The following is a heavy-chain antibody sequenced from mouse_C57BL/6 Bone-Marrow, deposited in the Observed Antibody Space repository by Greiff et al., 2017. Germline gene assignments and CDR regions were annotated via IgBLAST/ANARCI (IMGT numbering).Heavy chain of an antibody. CDR1: GYAFSSYW. J-gene: IGHJ2*01. Sequence: QVQLQQSGAELVKPGASVKISCKASGYAFSSYWMNWVKQRPGKGLEWIGQIYPGDGDTNYNGKFKGKATLTADKSSSTAFMQLSSLTAEDSAVYCCARSGSTMVTTLDYWGQGTTLTVSS. CDR3: ARSGSTMVTTLDY. V-gene: IGHV1-80*01. D-gene: IGHD2-2*01. CDR2: IYPGDGDT.